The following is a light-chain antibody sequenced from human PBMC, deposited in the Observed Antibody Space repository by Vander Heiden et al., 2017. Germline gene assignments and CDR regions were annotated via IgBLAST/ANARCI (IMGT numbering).Light chain of an antibody. CDR1: TSNIWGSY. CDR3: GTWDSSLSAVV. Sequence: QPMLTQPPSVSAAPGQKVTISCSGSTSNIWGSYVSWYQQLPGTAPKLLIYDNNKRPSATPDRFSGSKSGTSATLGITGLQTGDEADYYCGTWDSSLSAVVFGGGTKLTVL. V-gene: IGLV1-51*01. J-gene: IGLJ3*02. CDR2: DNN.